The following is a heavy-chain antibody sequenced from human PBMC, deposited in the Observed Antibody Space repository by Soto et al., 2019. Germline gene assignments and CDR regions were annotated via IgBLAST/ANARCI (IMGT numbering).Heavy chain of an antibody. Sequence: ELQLVESWGGLVQPGGSLRLSCAASGFTFSNYEMNWVRQAPGKGLEWVSYISSSGSTMYYAESVQGRFTISRDNAKNSLSLQMSSLRAEDTAVYDCARERTPDVFDICGQGTMVTVSS. CDR1: GFTFSNYE. D-gene: IGHD2-15*01. V-gene: IGHV3-48*03. CDR2: ISSSGSTM. CDR3: ARERTPDVFDI. J-gene: IGHJ3*02.